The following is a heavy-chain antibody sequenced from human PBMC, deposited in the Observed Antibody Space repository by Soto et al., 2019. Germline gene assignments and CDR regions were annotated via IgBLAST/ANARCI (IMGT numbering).Heavy chain of an antibody. J-gene: IGHJ4*02. CDR1: GGTFSSYA. CDR3: AILPTYYYDSSGYPQGRDY. Sequence: ASVKVSCKASGGTFSSYAISWVRQAPGQGLEWMGGIIPIFGTANYAQKFQGRVTITADKSTSTAYMELSSLRSGDTAVYYCAILPTYYYDSSGYPQGRDYWGQGTLVTVSS. CDR2: IIPIFGTA. V-gene: IGHV1-69*06. D-gene: IGHD3-22*01.